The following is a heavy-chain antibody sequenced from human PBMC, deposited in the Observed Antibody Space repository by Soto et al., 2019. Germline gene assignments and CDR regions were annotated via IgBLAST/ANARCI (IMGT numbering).Heavy chain of an antibody. CDR3: TSYSEAWIQLWFLTSSGVFDI. J-gene: IGHJ3*02. CDR2: ISYDGSNK. CDR1: GFTFSSYG. D-gene: IGHD5-18*01. Sequence: GGSLRLSCAASGFTFSSYGMHWVRQAPGKGLEWLAVISYDGSNKYYADSVKGRFTISRDNSKNTLYLQMNSLRAEDTAVYYCTSYSEAWIQLWFLTSSGVFDIRGQGTMVTVS. V-gene: IGHV3-30*03.